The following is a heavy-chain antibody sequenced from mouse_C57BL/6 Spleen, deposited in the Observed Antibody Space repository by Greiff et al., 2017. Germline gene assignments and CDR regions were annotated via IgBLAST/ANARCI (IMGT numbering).Heavy chain of an antibody. CDR3: ARRGDCGSSPAWFAF. V-gene: IGHV1-61*01. CDR2: IYPSDSET. CDR1: GYTFTSYW. D-gene: IGHD1-1*01. J-gene: IGHJ3*01. Sequence: QVQLQQPGAELVRPGSSVKLSCKASGYTFTSYWMDWVKQRPGQGLEWIGNIYPSDSETHYNQKFKDKATLTVDKSSSTAYMQLSSLTSEDSAVYYCARRGDCGSSPAWFAFWGQGTLVTVSA.